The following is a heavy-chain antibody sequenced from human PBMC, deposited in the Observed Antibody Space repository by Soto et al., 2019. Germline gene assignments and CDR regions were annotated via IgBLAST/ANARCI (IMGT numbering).Heavy chain of an antibody. V-gene: IGHV4-30-4*01. Sequence: SETLSLTCTVSGGSISSGDYYWSWIRQPPGKGLEWIRYIYYSGSTYYNPSLKSRVTISVDTSKNQFSLKLSSVTAADTAVYYCARARGINDYGDYVENYGMDVWGQGTTVTLSS. D-gene: IGHD4-17*01. CDR2: IYYSGST. CDR1: GGSISSGDYY. J-gene: IGHJ6*02. CDR3: ARARGINDYGDYVENYGMDV.